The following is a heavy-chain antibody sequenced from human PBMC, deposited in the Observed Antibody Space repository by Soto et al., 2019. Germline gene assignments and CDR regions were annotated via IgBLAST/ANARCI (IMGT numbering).Heavy chain of an antibody. D-gene: IGHD2-15*01. J-gene: IGHJ5*01. CDR1: GGSISADNW. CDR2: IFPRGAA. V-gene: IGHV4-4*02. CDR3: ARLLGYCSSTSCLYSYWLDP. Sequence: TSETLSLTCSVSGGSISADNWWTWVRQFPGKGLEWIGDIFPRGAANYNPSLESRVAISIDSSNNQFSLELTSVTAADTAIYYCARLLGYCSSTSCLYSYWLDPWGQGTLVTVSS.